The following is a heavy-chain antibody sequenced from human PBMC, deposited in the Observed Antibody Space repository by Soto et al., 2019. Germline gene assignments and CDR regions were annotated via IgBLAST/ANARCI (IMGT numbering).Heavy chain of an antibody. V-gene: IGHV4-34*01. CDR1: GGSFSGYY. CDR2: INHSGST. Sequence: SETLSLTCAVYGGSFSGYYWSWIRQPPGKGLEWIGEINHSGSTNYNPSLKSRVTISVDTSKNQFSLKLSSVTAADTAVYYCARSEGHFDYWGQGTLVTVSS. CDR3: ARSEGHFDY. J-gene: IGHJ4*02.